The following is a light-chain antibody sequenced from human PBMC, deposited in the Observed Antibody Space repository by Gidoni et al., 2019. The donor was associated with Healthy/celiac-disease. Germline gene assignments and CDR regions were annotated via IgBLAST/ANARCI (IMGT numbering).Light chain of an antibody. Sequence: EIVLTQSPGTLSLAPGERATLSCRSSQSVSSSYLALYQQKPGQAPRLLIYGASSRATGIPDRFSGSGSGTDFTLTISRLEPEDFAVYYCQQYGSSGTFGQGTKVEIK. CDR2: GAS. V-gene: IGKV3-20*01. J-gene: IGKJ1*01. CDR1: QSVSSSY. CDR3: QQYGSSGT.